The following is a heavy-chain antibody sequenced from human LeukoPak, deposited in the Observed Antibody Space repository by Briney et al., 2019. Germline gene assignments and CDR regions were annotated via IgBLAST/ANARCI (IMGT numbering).Heavy chain of an antibody. Sequence: SETLSLTCTVSGGSVSSGSYYWSWIRQPPGKGLEWIGYIYYSGSTNYNPSLKSRVTIPVDTSKNQFSLKLSSATAADTAVYYCARARGYCTNGVCYPRSAGFDYWGQGTLVTVSS. CDR2: IYYSGST. CDR3: ARARGYCTNGVCYPRSAGFDY. D-gene: IGHD2-8*01. CDR1: GGSVSSGSYY. V-gene: IGHV4-61*01. J-gene: IGHJ4*02.